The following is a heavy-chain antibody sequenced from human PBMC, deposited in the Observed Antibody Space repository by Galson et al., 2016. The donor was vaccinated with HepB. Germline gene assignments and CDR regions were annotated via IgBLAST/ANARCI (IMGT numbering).Heavy chain of an antibody. V-gene: IGHV3-23*01. Sequence: SLRLSCAASGFSFSNFAMTWVRQSPGEGLEWVAVVTSSGSTTFFADSVKGRFNISRDNSKNTLYLEMNSLRAEDTALYYCAKAWHYDTGGAYYRYYFDYWGQGTQVIVSS. CDR3: AKAWHYDTGGAYYRYYFDY. J-gene: IGHJ4*02. CDR1: GFSFSNFA. CDR2: VTSSGSTT. D-gene: IGHD3-22*01.